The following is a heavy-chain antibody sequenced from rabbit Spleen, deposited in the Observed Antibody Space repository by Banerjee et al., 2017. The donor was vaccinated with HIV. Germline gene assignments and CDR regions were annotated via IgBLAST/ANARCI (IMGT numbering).Heavy chain of an antibody. CDR3: ARGYGGVVATGDGWL. D-gene: IGHD6-1*01. CDR2: IDPVFGIT. CDR1: GFTLSSYY. Sequence: QLEESAGGLVQPGGSLKLSCKASGFTLSSYYMNWVRQAPGKGLEWIGYIDPVFGITYYANWVNGRFSISRENAQNTVLLQIASLTAADTATYVCARGYGGVVATGDGWLWGPGTLVTVS. V-gene: IGHV1S7*01. J-gene: IGHJ4*01.